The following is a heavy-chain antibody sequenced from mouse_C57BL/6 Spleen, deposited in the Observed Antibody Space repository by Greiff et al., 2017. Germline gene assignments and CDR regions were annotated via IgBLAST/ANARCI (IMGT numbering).Heavy chain of an antibody. CDR1: GYTFTSYW. J-gene: IGHJ3*01. CDR2: IYPSDSET. Sequence: QVQLQQPGAELVRPGSSVKLSCKASGYTFTSYWMDWVKQRPGQGLEWIGNIYPSDSETHYNQKFKDKATLTVDKSSSTAYMQLSSLTSEGSAVYYCARNWYKGAWFAYWGQGTLVTVSA. D-gene: IGHD4-1*01. V-gene: IGHV1-61*01. CDR3: ARNWYKGAWFAY.